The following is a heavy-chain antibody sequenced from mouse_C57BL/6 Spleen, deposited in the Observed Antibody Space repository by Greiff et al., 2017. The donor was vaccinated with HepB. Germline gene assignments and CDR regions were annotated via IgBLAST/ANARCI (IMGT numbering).Heavy chain of an antibody. D-gene: IGHD2-2*01. CDR3: ARSYGYDPGDY. CDR1: GYTFTSYT. Sequence: VKLMESGAELARPGASVKMSCKASGYTFTSYTMHWVKQRPGQGLEWIGYINPSSGYTKYNQKFKDKATLTADKSSSTAYMQLSSLTSEDSAVYYCARSYGYDPGDYWGQGTTLTVSS. J-gene: IGHJ2*01. CDR2: INPSSGYT. V-gene: IGHV1-4*01.